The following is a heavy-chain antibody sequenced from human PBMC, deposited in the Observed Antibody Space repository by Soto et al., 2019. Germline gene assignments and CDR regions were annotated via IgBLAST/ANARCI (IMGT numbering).Heavy chain of an antibody. CDR1: GYTFTSYS. J-gene: IGHJ4*02. Sequence: GPSVKVSCKASGYTFTSYSMHWVRQAPGQRLEWMGWINAGNGNTKYSQKFQGRVTITRDTSASTAYMELSSLRSEDTAVYYCARGLNVYYFDYWGQGTLLTVSS. CDR2: INAGNGNT. D-gene: IGHD3-16*01. CDR3: ARGLNVYYFDY. V-gene: IGHV1-3*01.